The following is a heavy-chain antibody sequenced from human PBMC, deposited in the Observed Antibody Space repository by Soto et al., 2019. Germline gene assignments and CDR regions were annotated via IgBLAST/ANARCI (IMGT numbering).Heavy chain of an antibody. CDR2: IYYSGST. J-gene: IGHJ4*02. Sequence: PSETLSLTCTVSGGSISSGGYYWSRIRQHPGKGLEWIGYIYYSGSTYYNPSLKSRVTISVDTSKNQFSLKLSSVTAADTAVYYCARGRGGHILTGPILDYWGQGTLVTVSS. D-gene: IGHD3-9*01. V-gene: IGHV4-31*03. CDR3: ARGRGGHILTGPILDY. CDR1: GGSISSGGYY.